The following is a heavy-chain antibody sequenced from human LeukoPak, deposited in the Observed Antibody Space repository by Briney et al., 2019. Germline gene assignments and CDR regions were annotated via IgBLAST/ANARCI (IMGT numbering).Heavy chain of an antibody. CDR1: GGTFTSYY. D-gene: IGHD2-2*01. J-gene: IGHJ5*02. V-gene: IGHV1-46*01. CDR3: ARDRPVGYCSSTSCTRGINRFDP. Sequence: ASVKVSCKASGGTFTSYYMHWVRQAPGQGLEWMGIINPSGGSTSYAQKFQGRVTMTRDTSTSTVYMELSSLRSEDTAVYYCARDRPVGYCSSTSCTRGINRFDPWGQGTLVTVSS. CDR2: INPSGGST.